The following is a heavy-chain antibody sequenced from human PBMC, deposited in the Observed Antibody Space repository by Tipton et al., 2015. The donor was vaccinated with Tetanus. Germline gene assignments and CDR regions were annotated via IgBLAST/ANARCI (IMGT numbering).Heavy chain of an antibody. CDR3: ARGGGYHFYYHMDD. D-gene: IGHD1-26*01. J-gene: IGHJ6*04. CDR1: GGSVSSGSYY. CDR2: FFYSGST. V-gene: IGHV4-61*01. Sequence: TLSLTCTVSGGSVSSGSYYWSWIRQPPGKGLEWIGYFFYSGSTNYNPSLKSRVSMAVGTSKNQFSLQLRSVTAADTAVYYCARGGGYHFYYHMDDWGRGTTVTVSS.